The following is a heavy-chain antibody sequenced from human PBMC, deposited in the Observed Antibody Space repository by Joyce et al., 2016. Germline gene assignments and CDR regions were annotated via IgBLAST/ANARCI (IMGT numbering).Heavy chain of an antibody. CDR1: GFTFSTYS. D-gene: IGHD1-7*01. Sequence: EVQLVESGGGLVQPGGSLRLSCAGSGFTFSTYSMNWVRQAPGKGMEWVSYISPSSSTIYHADSVKGRFTISRDNAKNSLYLQMNSLRAEDTAVYYCARDITGSTNPFDYWGQGTLVTVSS. V-gene: IGHV3-48*04. CDR2: ISPSSSTI. CDR3: ARDITGSTNPFDY. J-gene: IGHJ4*02.